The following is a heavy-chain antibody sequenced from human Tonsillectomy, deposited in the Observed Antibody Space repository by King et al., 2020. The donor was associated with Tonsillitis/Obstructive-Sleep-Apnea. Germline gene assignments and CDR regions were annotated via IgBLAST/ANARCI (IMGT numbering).Heavy chain of an antibody. Sequence: VQLQESGPGLVKPSETLSLTCTVSGGSISSYYWSWLRQPPGKGLEWIGYIYYSGSTNYNPSLKSRVTISVDTSKNQFSLKLSSVTAADTAVYYCARGIMITFGGVISYYYYYYMDVWGKGTTVTVSS. D-gene: IGHD3-16*01. J-gene: IGHJ6*03. CDR1: GGSISSYY. CDR3: ARGIMITFGGVISYYYYYYMDV. CDR2: IYYSGST. V-gene: IGHV4-59*01.